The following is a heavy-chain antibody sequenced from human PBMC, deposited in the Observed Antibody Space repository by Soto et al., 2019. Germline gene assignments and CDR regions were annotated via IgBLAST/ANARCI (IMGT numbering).Heavy chain of an antibody. V-gene: IGHV3-21*01. D-gene: IGHD6-13*01. CDR2: ISSSSSYI. CDR3: ARVRRGQQLVYGMDV. J-gene: IGHJ6*02. Sequence: EVQLVESGGGLVKPGGSLRLSCAASGFTFSSYSMNWVRQAPGNWLEWVSSISSSSSYIYYADSVKGRFTISRDNAKNAPYLQMNSLRAEDTAVYYCARVRRGQQLVYGMDVWGQGTTVTVSS. CDR1: GFTFSSYS.